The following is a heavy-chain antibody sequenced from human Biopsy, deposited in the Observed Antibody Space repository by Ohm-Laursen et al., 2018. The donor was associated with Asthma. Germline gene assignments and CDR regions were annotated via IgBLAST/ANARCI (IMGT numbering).Heavy chain of an antibody. Sequence: ASVKVSCNTSGGTFGNYAISWVRQAPGLGLEWTGGISPVFGSTNIAQKFQGRVTISADIFTKTAYLEVSSLRSDDTAVYYCASPSSSREILYYYYNMDIWGQGTTVTV. J-gene: IGHJ6*02. CDR2: ISPVFGST. CDR1: GGTFGNYA. CDR3: ASPSSSREILYYYYNMDI. V-gene: IGHV1-69*06. D-gene: IGHD6-13*01.